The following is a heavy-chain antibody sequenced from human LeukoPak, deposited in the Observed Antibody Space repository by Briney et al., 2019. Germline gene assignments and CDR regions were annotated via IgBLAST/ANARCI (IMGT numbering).Heavy chain of an antibody. Sequence: SETLSLTCTLSGDSITSHYWSWIRQPAGEGLEWIGRIHTSGSTNYNPSLKSRVTMSVDTSKNQFSLKLNSVTAADAAVYYCARGKGNSPYFYYYYMDVWGKGTTVTVSS. V-gene: IGHV4-4*07. CDR3: ARGKGNSPYFYYYYMDV. CDR2: IHTSGST. J-gene: IGHJ6*03. D-gene: IGHD5-18*01. CDR1: GDSITSHY.